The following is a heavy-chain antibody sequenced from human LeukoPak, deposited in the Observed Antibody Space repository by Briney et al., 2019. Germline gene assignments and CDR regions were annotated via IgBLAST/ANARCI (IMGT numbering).Heavy chain of an antibody. CDR3: ARDLGSSSWYTSYYYYYYKDV. J-gene: IGHJ6*03. CDR2: ISSSGSTI. Sequence: GGSLRLSCAASGFTFSDYYMSWIRQAPGKGLEWVSYISSSGSTIYYADSVKGRFTISRDNAKNSLYLQMNSLRAEDTAVYYCARDLGSSSWYTSYYYYYYKDVWGKGTTVTVSS. V-gene: IGHV3-11*01. CDR1: GFTFSDYY. D-gene: IGHD6-13*01.